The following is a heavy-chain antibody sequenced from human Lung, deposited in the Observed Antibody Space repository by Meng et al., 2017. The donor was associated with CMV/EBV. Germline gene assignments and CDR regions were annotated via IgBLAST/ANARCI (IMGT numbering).Heavy chain of an antibody. CDR1: RYTVTSYD. CDR2: MNPNSGNT. D-gene: IGHD3-10*01. CDR3: TRGRGSTHKGNWFDP. Sequence: RYTVTSYDVNGGRQATGQGLEWMRWMNPNSGNTAYATKFQGRLTMTRNTSINTAYMDLSSLRSEDTAIYYCTRGRGSTHKGNWFDPWGQGTLVTVSS. V-gene: IGHV1-8*01. J-gene: IGHJ5*02.